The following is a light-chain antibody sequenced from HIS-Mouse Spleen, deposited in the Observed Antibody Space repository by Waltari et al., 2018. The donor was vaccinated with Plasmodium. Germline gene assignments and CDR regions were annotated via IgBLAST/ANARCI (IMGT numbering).Light chain of an antibody. CDR1: QSVLYSSNNKNY. CDR2: WAS. J-gene: IGKJ4*01. Sequence: DIVMTQSPDSLAGSLGERATIKCKSSQSVLYSSNNKNYLAWYQQNPRQPPKLLIYWASTRESGVPDRFSGSGSGTDFTLTISSLQAEDVAVYYCQQYYSTPLTFGGGTKVEIK. CDR3: QQYYSTPLT. V-gene: IGKV4-1*01.